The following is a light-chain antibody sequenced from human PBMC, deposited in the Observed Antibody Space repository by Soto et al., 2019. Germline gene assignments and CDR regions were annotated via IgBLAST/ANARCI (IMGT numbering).Light chain of an antibody. CDR1: QDINSW. J-gene: IGKJ4*01. CDR3: QQCNIYPLT. Sequence: DVQMTQSPSSLSASVGDRVTITCRASQDINSWLAWYQQKPEKAPKSLIHAASSLQTGVPSRFSGSGSGTDFTLTISSLQPEDSATYYCQQCNIYPLTFGGGTKVEIK. CDR2: AAS. V-gene: IGKV1D-16*01.